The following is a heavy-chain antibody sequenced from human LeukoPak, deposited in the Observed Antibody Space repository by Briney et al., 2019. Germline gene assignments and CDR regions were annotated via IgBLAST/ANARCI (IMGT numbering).Heavy chain of an antibody. CDR3: AREDYYYYMDV. V-gene: IGHV3-23*01. CDR2: ISSTGGTT. J-gene: IGHJ6*03. CDR1: GITFSSYG. Sequence: WGSLRLSCAASGITFSSYGMSWVRQAPGKGLEWVSSISSTGGTTYYADSVKGRFTISRDNSKNTLYLQMNSLRAEDTAVYYCAREDYYYYMDVWGKGTTVTVSS.